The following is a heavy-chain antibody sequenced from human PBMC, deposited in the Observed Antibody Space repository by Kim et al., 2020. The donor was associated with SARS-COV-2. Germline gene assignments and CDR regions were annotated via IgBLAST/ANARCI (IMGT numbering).Heavy chain of an antibody. D-gene: IGHD2-15*01. Sequence: GGSLRLSCAVSGFDVRTNYMSWVRQAPGKGLEWVSVIYAGGTTYYADSVEGRFTISRDNAENTLFLQMNSLRVADTAVYYCARGPGYCSGGTCYSSPLYYDYSGVDGWGQGTTVTVSS. CDR2: IYAGGTT. V-gene: IGHV3-66*01. J-gene: IGHJ6*02. CDR3: ARGPGYCSGGTCYSSPLYYDYSGVDG. CDR1: GFDVRTNY.